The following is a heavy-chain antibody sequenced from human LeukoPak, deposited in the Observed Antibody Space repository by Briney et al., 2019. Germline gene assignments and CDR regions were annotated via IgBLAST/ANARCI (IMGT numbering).Heavy chain of an antibody. V-gene: IGHV3-30*02. CDR3: ANPYGITIFGVVTPLDY. CDR2: IRYDGSIK. J-gene: IGHJ4*02. CDR1: GFTFRNYG. Sequence: GGSLRLSCAASGFTFRNYGMHWVRLAPGKGLEWVAFIRYDGSIKYYVDSVKGRFTVSRDNSKNTLYLQMNSLRAEDTAVYYCANPYGITIFGVVTPLDYWGQGTLVTVSS. D-gene: IGHD3-3*01.